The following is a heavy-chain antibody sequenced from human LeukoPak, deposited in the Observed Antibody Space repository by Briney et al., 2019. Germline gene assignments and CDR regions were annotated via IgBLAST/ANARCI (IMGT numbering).Heavy chain of an antibody. Sequence: ASVKVSCKASGYTFSSYGISWVRQAPGQGLEWMGWISAYNGDTHYAQKFQGRVTMTRDTSISTAYMELSRLRSDDTAVYYCARTDTAMEPYYYYYMDVWGEGTTVTVSS. D-gene: IGHD5-18*01. CDR2: ISAYNGDT. CDR1: GYTFSSYG. V-gene: IGHV1-18*01. CDR3: ARTDTAMEPYYYYYMDV. J-gene: IGHJ6*03.